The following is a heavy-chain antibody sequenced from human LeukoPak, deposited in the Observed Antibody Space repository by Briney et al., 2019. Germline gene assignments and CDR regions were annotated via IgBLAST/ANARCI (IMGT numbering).Heavy chain of an antibody. J-gene: IGHJ3*02. CDR3: ARDPNHSSGPTEAFDI. CDR1: GYTFTSYY. CDR2: INPSGGST. Sequence: ASVKVSCKASGYTFTSYYMHWVRQAPGQGLEWMGIINPSGGSTSYAQKFQGRVTMTRDMSTSTVYMELSSLRSEDTAVYYCARDPNHSSGPTEAFDIWGQGTMVTVSS. D-gene: IGHD3-22*01. V-gene: IGHV1-46*01.